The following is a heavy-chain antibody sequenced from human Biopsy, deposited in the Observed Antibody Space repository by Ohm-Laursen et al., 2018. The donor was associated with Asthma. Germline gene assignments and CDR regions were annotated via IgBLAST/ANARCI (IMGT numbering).Heavy chain of an antibody. J-gene: IGHJ4*02. D-gene: IGHD2-2*01. CDR3: ARKAGSCISRTCYSLDF. Sequence: KVSCKSLGGTFNTYVIGWVRQAPGQGLEWMGGINSVFGTTTYPQKFQDRVTITADDSTSTVYMELSSLRSEDTAVYYCARKAGSCISRTCYSLDFWGQGALVTVSS. V-gene: IGHV1-69*01. CDR1: GGTFNTYV. CDR2: INSVFGTT.